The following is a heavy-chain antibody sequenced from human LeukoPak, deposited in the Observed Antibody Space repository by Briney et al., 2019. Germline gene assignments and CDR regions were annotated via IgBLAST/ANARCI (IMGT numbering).Heavy chain of an antibody. Sequence: PAETLSLTCTVSDGSIISYYWGWIRQPPGKGLEWIGYMYYSGAINYNPSLESRVTISVDTSKNQFSLKLSSVTAADTAMYYCARAWATDYFDYWGQGTLVTVSS. J-gene: IGHJ4*02. CDR1: DGSIISYY. V-gene: IGHV4-59*01. CDR3: ARAWATDYFDY. CDR2: MYYSGAI.